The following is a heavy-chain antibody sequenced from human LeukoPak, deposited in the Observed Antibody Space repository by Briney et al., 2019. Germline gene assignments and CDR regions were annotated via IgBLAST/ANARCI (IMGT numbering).Heavy chain of an antibody. CDR3: ARRGAGFFDY. J-gene: IGHJ4*02. CDR2: IYYLGST. CDR1: GDSISSYF. D-gene: IGHD1-26*01. V-gene: IGHV4-59*08. Sequence: SETLSLTCSVSGDSISSYFWSWIRQPPGKRLEWIGYIYYLGSTNYNPSLTSRVTISVDTSKNQFSLKLTSVTAADTAVYYCARRGAGFFDYWGQGALVTVSS.